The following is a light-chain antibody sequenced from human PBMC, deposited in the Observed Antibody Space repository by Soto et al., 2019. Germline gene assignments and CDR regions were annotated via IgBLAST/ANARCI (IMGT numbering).Light chain of an antibody. J-gene: IGKJ4*01. Sequence: IQLTQSPSSLSASVGDRVTITCRASQGIRSYLAWYQQKPGKAPKLLIYAASSLQTGVSSRFSGSGSGTDFTLTISNLQPEDFATYYCQQTSSTPTFGGGTKVDIK. V-gene: IGKV1-39*01. CDR3: QQTSSTPT. CDR1: QGIRSY. CDR2: AAS.